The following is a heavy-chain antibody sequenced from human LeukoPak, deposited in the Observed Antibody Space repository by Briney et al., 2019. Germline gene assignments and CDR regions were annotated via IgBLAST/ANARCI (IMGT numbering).Heavy chain of an antibody. CDR3: ARVSRYSGSYAYYFDY. D-gene: IGHD1-26*01. J-gene: IGHJ4*02. V-gene: IGHV4-34*01. CDR1: GGSFSGYY. CDR2: INHSGST. Sequence: SETLSLTCAVYGGSFSGYYWSWIRQPPGKGLEWIGEINHSGSTNYNPSLKSRVTISVDTSKNQFSLKLSSVTAADTAVYYCARVSRYSGSYAYYFDYWGQGTLVTVSS.